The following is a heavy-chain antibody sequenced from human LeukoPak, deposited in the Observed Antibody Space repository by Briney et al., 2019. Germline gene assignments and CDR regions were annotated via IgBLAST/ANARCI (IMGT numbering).Heavy chain of an antibody. CDR2: INHSGST. Sequence: SETLSLTCAVYGGSFSGYYWSWIRQPPGKGLEWIGEINHSGSTNYNPSLKSRVTISVDTSKNQFSLKLSSVTAADTAVYYCARDSNLLYFDYWGQGTLVTVSS. CDR1: GGSFSGYY. D-gene: IGHD4-11*01. CDR3: ARDSNLLYFDY. J-gene: IGHJ4*02. V-gene: IGHV4-34*01.